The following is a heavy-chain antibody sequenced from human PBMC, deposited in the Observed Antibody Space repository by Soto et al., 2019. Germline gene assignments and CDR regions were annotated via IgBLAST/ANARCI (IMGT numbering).Heavy chain of an antibody. J-gene: IGHJ2*01. CDR3: ATVATTARFFDV. Sequence: QVQLVQSGAEVKKPGSSVNVSCKASGGTFSTYDVSWVRQAPGQGLEWMGGINPIFGTPDYARNFQGRITITADRSTSTAYIVLSSLRSEDTAFYYYATVATTARFFDVWGRGALITVSS. CDR1: GGTFSTYD. V-gene: IGHV1-69*06. D-gene: IGHD1-1*01. CDR2: INPIFGTP.